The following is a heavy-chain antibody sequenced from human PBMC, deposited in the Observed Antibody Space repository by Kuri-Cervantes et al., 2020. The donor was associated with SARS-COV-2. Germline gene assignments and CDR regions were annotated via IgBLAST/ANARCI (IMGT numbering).Heavy chain of an antibody. V-gene: IGHV4-39*01. CDR2: IYYSGST. Sequence: GSLRLSCTVSGGSISSSSYYWGWIRQPPGKGLEWIGSIYYSGSTYYNPSLKSRVTISVDTSKNQFSLKLSSVTAADTAVYYCARAVVVVPAATTNWFDPRGQGTLVTVSS. CDR1: GGSISSSSYY. D-gene: IGHD2-2*01. CDR3: ARAVVVVPAATTNWFDP. J-gene: IGHJ5*02.